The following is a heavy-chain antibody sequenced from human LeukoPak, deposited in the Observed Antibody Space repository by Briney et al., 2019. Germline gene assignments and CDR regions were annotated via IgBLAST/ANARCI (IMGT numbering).Heavy chain of an antibody. J-gene: IGHJ4*02. CDR2: ISGSGGST. Sequence: GGSLRLYCAASGFTFSSYGMRWVREAPGPRLEWVSAISGSGGSTYYAVSVKGRFTISRDNSKNSLYLQMNSLRAEDTALYYCAKDKGPMVRGANDYWGQGTLVTVSS. D-gene: IGHD3-10*01. V-gene: IGHV3-23*01. CDR1: GFTFSSYG. CDR3: AKDKGPMVRGANDY.